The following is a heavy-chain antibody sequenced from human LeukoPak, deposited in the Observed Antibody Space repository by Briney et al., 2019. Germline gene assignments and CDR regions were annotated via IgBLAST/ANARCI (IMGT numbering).Heavy chain of an antibody. CDR2: IYSVGTT. J-gene: IGHJ4*02. Sequence: GGSLRLSCAASDFSVGSNYMTWVRQAPGKGLEWVSLIYSVGTTFYADSVKGRFTISRDTSKNTLYLQMNSLRAEDTAVYYCARRAGAYSHPYDYWGQGTLVTVSS. CDR3: ARRAGAYSHPYDY. CDR1: DFSVGSNY. V-gene: IGHV3-66*04. D-gene: IGHD4/OR15-4a*01.